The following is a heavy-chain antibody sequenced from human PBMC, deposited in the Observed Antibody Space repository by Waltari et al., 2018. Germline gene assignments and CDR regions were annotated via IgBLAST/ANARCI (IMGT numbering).Heavy chain of an antibody. Sequence: QVQLQESGPRLVKPSGTLSLTCGVSRGSPSNINLWNWIRRAPGEGLEWLGEIHRTGSSKYNPSLKGRITMSVDKSNSQVSMKLKSVTAADTAVYYCATSSFVAVLDSWGQGTLVTVSS. CDR1: RGSPSNINL. V-gene: IGHV4-4*02. CDR3: ATSSFVAVLDS. J-gene: IGHJ4*02. CDR2: IHRTGSS. D-gene: IGHD6-19*01.